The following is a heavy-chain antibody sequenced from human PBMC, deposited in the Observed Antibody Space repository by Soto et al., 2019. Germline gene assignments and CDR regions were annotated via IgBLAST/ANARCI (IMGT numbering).Heavy chain of an antibody. CDR3: SRDYLGQLPD. V-gene: IGHV3-49*03. D-gene: IGHD1-1*01. CDR1: GFIFRDFT. CDR2: IRTKGYGETT. J-gene: IGHJ1*01. Sequence: PGGSLRLSCSASGFIFRDFTMSWFRQAPGKGLEWVGYIRTKGYGETTTYAASVKDRFTISRDDSKSIAYLQMNSLKAEDTAVYYCSRDYLGQLPDCGQGTLVTVSS.